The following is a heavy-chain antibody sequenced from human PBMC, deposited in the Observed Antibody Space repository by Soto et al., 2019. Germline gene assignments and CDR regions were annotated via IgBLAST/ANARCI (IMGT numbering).Heavy chain of an antibody. CDR3: ARVPSVVAPGNDYFGLDV. V-gene: IGHV5-51*01. D-gene: IGHD3-9*01. CDR2: IYPDDSDI. J-gene: IGHJ6*02. Sequence: PGESLKISCRGSEYIFTSYWIAWVRQMPGKGLEWMGIIYPDDSDISYSPSFQGQVTISADKSTSTAYLQWTSLRTSDTAIYYCARVPSVVAPGNDYFGLDVWGQGTTVTVSS. CDR1: EYIFTSYW.